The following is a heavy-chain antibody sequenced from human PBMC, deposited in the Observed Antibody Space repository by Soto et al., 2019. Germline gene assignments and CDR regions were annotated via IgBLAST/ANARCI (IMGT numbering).Heavy chain of an antibody. J-gene: IGHJ4*02. D-gene: IGHD3-22*01. Sequence: QVQLVESGGGVVQPGRSLRLSCAASGFTFSSYGMHWVRQAPGRGLEWVAVIWSDGSNKYYADSVKGRFTISRDNSKNTLYLQMNSLRAEDTAVYSCARYYYDSIGYDPVWGQGTLVTVSS. CDR3: ARYYYDSIGYDPV. V-gene: IGHV3-33*01. CDR1: GFTFSSYG. CDR2: IWSDGSNK.